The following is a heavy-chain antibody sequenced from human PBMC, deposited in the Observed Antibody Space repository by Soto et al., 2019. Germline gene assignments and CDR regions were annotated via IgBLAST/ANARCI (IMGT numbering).Heavy chain of an antibody. V-gene: IGHV4-31*03. Sequence: QVQLQESGPGLVKPSQTLSLTCTVSGGSISSGGYYWIWIRQHPGKGLEWIGYIYYSGSTYYNPYLIRRVTISVGTSKIQFSLKLSSVTAADTAVYYCARSLWFGELSYFDYWGQGTLVTVSS. J-gene: IGHJ4*02. CDR2: IYYSGST. CDR1: GGSISSGGYY. CDR3: ARSLWFGELSYFDY. D-gene: IGHD3-10*01.